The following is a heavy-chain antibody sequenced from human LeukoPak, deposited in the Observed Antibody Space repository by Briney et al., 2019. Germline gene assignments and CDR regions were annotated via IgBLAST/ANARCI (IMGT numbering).Heavy chain of an antibody. CDR1: GCSITGYH. CDR2: IYSSGST. V-gene: IGHV4-4*08. J-gene: IGHJ3*02. CDR3: AGRNDFDI. Sequence: SETLSLTCNVSGCSITGYHWSWIRQPPGKGLEWIGYIYSSGSTEYKPSLKSRATISADTSKNQFSLKLTSVTAADTAIYYCAGRNDFDIWGQGAMVTVSS.